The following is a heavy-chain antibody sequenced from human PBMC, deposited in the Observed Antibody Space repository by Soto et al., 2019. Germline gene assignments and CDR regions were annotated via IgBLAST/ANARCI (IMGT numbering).Heavy chain of an antibody. CDR3: ARDLLGPELRAVPNWFDP. Sequence: ASVKVSCKASGYTFTSYGISWVRQAPGQGLEWMGWISAYNGNTNYAQKLQGRVTMTTDTSTSTAYMELRSLRSDDTAVYYCARDLLGPELRAVPNWFDPWGQGTLVTVSS. D-gene: IGHD1-7*01. CDR1: GYTFTSYG. CDR2: ISAYNGNT. V-gene: IGHV1-18*01. J-gene: IGHJ5*02.